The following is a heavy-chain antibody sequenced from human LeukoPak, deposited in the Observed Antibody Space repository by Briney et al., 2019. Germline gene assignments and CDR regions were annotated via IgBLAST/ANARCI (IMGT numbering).Heavy chain of an antibody. Sequence: GGSLRLSCAASGFTFSSYGMHWVRQAPGKGLEWVAVIWYDGSNKYYADSVKGRFTISRDNSKNTLYLQMNSLRVEDTAVYYCARYCSSTSCLYYYYYYGMDIWGQGTTVTVSS. CDR1: GFTFSSYG. D-gene: IGHD2-2*01. CDR2: IWYDGSNK. CDR3: ARYCSSTSCLYYYYYYGMDI. V-gene: IGHV3-33*01. J-gene: IGHJ6*02.